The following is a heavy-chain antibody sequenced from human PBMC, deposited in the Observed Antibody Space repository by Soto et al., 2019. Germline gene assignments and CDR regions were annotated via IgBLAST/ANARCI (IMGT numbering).Heavy chain of an antibody. Sequence: ASVKVSCKASGYTFTSYGISWVRQAPGQGLEWMGWISAYNGNTNYAQKLQGRVTMTTDTSTSTAYMELRSLRSDDTAVYYCARDRLADYYGSGSSVPDYWGQGTLVTVSS. CDR1: GYTFTSYG. CDR3: ARDRLADYYGSGSSVPDY. D-gene: IGHD3-10*01. V-gene: IGHV1-18*04. CDR2: ISAYNGNT. J-gene: IGHJ4*02.